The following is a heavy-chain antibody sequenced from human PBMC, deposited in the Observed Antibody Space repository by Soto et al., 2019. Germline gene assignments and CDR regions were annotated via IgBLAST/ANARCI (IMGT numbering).Heavy chain of an antibody. D-gene: IGHD2-15*01. CDR3: AKAAASCSGGTCYSMYYYGMDL. J-gene: IGHJ6*02. V-gene: IGHV3-23*01. Sequence: GGSLRLSCAGSGFIFINYAMTWVRQAPGKGLECVSSITGGGVSTYYADSVRGRFTISRDNSKNTLYLQLSSLRAEDTAVYYCAKAAASCSGGTCYSMYYYGMDLWGQGTTVTVSS. CDR2: ITGGGVST. CDR1: GFIFINYA.